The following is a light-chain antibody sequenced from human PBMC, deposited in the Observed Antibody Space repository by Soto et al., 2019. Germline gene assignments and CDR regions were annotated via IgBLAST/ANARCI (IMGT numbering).Light chain of an antibody. V-gene: IGKV3-20*01. CDR1: QSVTSSY. CDR3: QEDCSSPPNT. J-gene: IGKJ5*01. CDR2: GAS. Sequence: EIVLTQSPGTLSLSPGERASLSCRASQSVTSSYLAWYQQKPGQAPRLLIYGASSRATGIPDRFSGSGSWTDFTLTISRLEPEYFADYYGQEDCSSPPNTCGQGTRLEIK.